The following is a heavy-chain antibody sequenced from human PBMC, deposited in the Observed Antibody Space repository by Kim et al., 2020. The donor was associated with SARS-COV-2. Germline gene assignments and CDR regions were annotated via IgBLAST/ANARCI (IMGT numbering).Heavy chain of an antibody. CDR3: ARLESPIAAAGTQGNYYYYYGMDV. D-gene: IGHD6-13*01. J-gene: IGHJ6*02. CDR2: IYYSGNT. Sequence: SETLSLTCTVSGGSISSYYWSWIRQPPGKGLEWIGYIYYSGNTNYNPSLKSRVTISVDTSKNQFSLKLSSVTAADTAVYYCARLESPIAAAGTQGNYYYYYGMDVWGQGTTVTVSS. V-gene: IGHV4-59*01. CDR1: GGSISSYY.